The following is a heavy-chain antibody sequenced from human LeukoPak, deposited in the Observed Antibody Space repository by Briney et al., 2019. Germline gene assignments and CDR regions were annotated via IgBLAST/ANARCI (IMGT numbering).Heavy chain of an antibody. J-gene: IGHJ4*02. V-gene: IGHV3-11*05. Sequence: GGSLRLSCAASGFTFSDCYMSWIRQAPGKGLEWVSHISSSSSYTNYADSVEGRFTISRDNAKNSLYLQMNSLRAEDTAVYYCARGGTTVTEDFDYWGQGTLVTVSS. D-gene: IGHD4-17*01. CDR2: ISSSSSYT. CDR3: ARGGTTVTEDFDY. CDR1: GFTFSDCY.